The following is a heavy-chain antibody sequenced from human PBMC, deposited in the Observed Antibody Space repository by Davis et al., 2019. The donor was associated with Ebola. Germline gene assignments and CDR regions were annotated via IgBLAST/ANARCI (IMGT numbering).Heavy chain of an antibody. D-gene: IGHD5-24*01. CDR2: IQSDGSNK. J-gene: IGHJ5*02. V-gene: IGHV3-30*02. Sequence: PGGSLRLSCGASGFSFTTYGMHWVRRAPGKGLEWVAFIQSDGSNKYYADSVKGRFTISRDNSKNTVYLQLNILRPEDTAVYNCAKDDGPRRLADPWGQGTLVTVSS. CDR1: GFSFTTYG. CDR3: AKDDGPRRLADP.